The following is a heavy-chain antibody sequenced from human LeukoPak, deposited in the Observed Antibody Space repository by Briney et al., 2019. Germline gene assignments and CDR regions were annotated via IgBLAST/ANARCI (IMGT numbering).Heavy chain of an antibody. D-gene: IGHD5-18*01. Sequence: PGGSLRLSCAASGFTVSSDYMSWVRQAPGKGLEWVSVIYSGGSTYYADSVKGRFTISRDNSKNTLYLQMNSLRAEDTAVYYCARDSDTTMVLPFDYWGQGTLVTVSS. CDR1: GFTVSSDY. V-gene: IGHV3-66*01. J-gene: IGHJ4*02. CDR3: ARDSDTTMVLPFDY. CDR2: IYSGGST.